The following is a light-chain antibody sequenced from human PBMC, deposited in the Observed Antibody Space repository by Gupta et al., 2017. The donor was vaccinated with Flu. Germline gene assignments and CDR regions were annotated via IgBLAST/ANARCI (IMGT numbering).Light chain of an antibody. Sequence: QSVLTQPPPVSGAPGQRVTISSTGSTSNIGAGYDVHWYQQLPGTAPKLLIYGNSNRPSGVPDRFSGSKSGTSASLAITGLQAEDEAYYYCQSYDSSLSGSNVFGTGTKVTVL. CDR2: GNS. J-gene: IGLJ1*01. CDR3: QSYDSSLSGSNV. V-gene: IGLV1-40*01. CDR1: TSNIGAGYD.